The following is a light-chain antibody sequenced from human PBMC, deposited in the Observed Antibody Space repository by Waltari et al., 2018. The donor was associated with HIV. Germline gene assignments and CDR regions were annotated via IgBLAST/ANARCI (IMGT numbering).Light chain of an antibody. Sequence: DIKLTQSSSFLSASVGDRVTITCRASQGISSNLAWYQQKPGQAPTLLIYGASSLPSGVPSRFSGSGSGTEFTLIIRSLQPEDFATYYCQHLNSDPSFTFGPGTTVDVK. CDR1: QGISSN. J-gene: IGKJ3*01. CDR2: GAS. V-gene: IGKV1-9*01. CDR3: QHLNSDPSFT.